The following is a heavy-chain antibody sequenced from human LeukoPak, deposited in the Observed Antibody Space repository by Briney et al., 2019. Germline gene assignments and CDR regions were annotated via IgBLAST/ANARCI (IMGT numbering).Heavy chain of an antibody. CDR2: IYYSGST. Sequence: SQTLSLTCTVSGDSISSGDYYWSWIRQPAGKGLEWIGRIYYSGSTYYNPSLKGRVTISVDTSKNQFSLKLSSVTAADTAVYYCARARSSGWYVGYYYYYYMDVWGKGTTVTVSS. CDR1: GDSISSGDYY. D-gene: IGHD6-19*01. V-gene: IGHV4-61*02. CDR3: ARARSSGWYVGYYYYYYMDV. J-gene: IGHJ6*03.